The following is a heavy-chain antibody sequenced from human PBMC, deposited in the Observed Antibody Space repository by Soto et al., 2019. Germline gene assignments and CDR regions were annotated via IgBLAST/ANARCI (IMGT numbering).Heavy chain of an antibody. CDR1: GFTFSSYG. J-gene: IGHJ4*02. V-gene: IGHV3-30*18. CDR2: ISYDGSNK. D-gene: IGHD3-22*01. CDR3: AKVGDSSGYYWDFDY. Sequence: SLRLSRAASGFTFSSYGMHWVRQAPGKGLEWVAVISYDGSNKYYADSVKGRFTISRDNSKNTLYLQMNSLRAEDTAVYYCAKVGDSSGYYWDFDYWGQGTLVTVS.